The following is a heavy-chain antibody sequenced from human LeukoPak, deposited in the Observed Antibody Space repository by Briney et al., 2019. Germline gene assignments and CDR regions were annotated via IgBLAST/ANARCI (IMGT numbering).Heavy chain of an antibody. Sequence: SETLSLTCTVSGGSISSYCLNWIRQPAGEGLGWIGRVCASGSTKYSPSLKSRVTMSIDKWKNQFSLKLSYVTAADTAIYYCATGDWNGADYWGQGTLVTVSS. CDR2: VCASGST. CDR1: GGSISSYC. J-gene: IGHJ4*02. D-gene: IGHD1-1*01. V-gene: IGHV4-4*07. CDR3: ATGDWNGADY.